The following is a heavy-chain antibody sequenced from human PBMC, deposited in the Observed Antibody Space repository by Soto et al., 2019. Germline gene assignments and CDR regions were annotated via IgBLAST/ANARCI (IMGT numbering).Heavy chain of an antibody. CDR3: ARDKLELRVFNWFDP. V-gene: IGHV3-21*01. J-gene: IGHJ5*02. CDR2: ISSNSAYI. CDR1: GFTFRSFT. D-gene: IGHD1-7*01. Sequence: GGSLRLSCAASGFTFRSFTMNWVRQAPGKGLEWVSTISSNSAYIYYTDALRGRFTISRDNAKNSLHLQMNSLRAEDTAVYYCARDKLELRVFNWFDPWGQGTLVTVSS.